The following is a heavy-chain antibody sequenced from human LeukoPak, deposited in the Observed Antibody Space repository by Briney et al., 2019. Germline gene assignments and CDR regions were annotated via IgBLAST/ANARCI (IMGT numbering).Heavy chain of an antibody. Sequence: GGSLRLSCAASGFTFSSYSMNWVRQAPGKGLDWVSSISSSSSYIYYADSVKGRFTISRANSKNSLYLKMNSLRAEDTAVYYCARDAHRYSIVGATAIRDPGYWGQGTLVTVSS. CDR3: ARDAHRYSIVGATAIRDPGY. CDR1: GFTFSSYS. D-gene: IGHD1-26*01. CDR2: ISSSSSYI. V-gene: IGHV3-21*01. J-gene: IGHJ4*02.